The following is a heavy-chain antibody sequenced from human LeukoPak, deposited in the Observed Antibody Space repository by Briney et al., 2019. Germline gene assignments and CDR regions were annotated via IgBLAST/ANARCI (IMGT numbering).Heavy chain of an antibody. D-gene: IGHD6-6*01. Sequence: PGGSLRLSCAASGFTFSSYAMSWVRQAPGKGLEWVSAISGSGGSTYYADSEKGRFTTSRDNSKNTLYLLMNSLRAEDTAVYYCARGCSSSSWSLFDYWGQGTLVTVSS. CDR1: GFTFSSYA. CDR3: ARGCSSSSWSLFDY. CDR2: ISGSGGST. J-gene: IGHJ4*02. V-gene: IGHV3-23*01.